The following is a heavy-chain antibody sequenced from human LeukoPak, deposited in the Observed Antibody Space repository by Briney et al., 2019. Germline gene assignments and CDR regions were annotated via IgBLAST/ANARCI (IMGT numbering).Heavy chain of an antibody. CDR3: ARGPYLNYYDSSGYYDY. CDR1: GGTFSSYA. V-gene: IGHV1-69*05. Sequence: ASVKVSCKASGGTFSSYAISWVRQAPGRGLEWMGGIIPIFGTANYAQKFQGRVTITTDESTSTAYMELSSLRSEDTAVYYCARGPYLNYYDSSGYYDYWGQGTLVTVSS. J-gene: IGHJ4*02. CDR2: IIPIFGTA. D-gene: IGHD3-22*01.